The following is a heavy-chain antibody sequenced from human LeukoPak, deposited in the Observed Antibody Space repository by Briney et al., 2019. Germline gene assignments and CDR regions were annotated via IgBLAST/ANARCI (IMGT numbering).Heavy chain of an antibody. Sequence: SGGSLRLSCAASGFTFSSYSMNWVRQAPGKGLEWVSSISSSSSYIYYADSVKGRFTISRDNAKNSLYLQMNSLRAEDTAVYYCARDGIQLWFSPVDYWGQGTLVTVSS. CDR3: ARDGIQLWFSPVDY. CDR1: GFTFSSYS. J-gene: IGHJ4*02. V-gene: IGHV3-21*01. CDR2: ISSSSSYI. D-gene: IGHD5-18*01.